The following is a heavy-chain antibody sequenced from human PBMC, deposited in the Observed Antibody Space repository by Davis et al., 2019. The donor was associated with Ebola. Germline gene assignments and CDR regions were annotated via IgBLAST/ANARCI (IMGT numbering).Heavy chain of an antibody. CDR2: IYHTGDT. Sequence: MPSESLSLTCAVDGGSFSAFYCSWIRQPPGNRLALIGEIYHTGDTNYNPSLKCRVIISVDTSNNQFSLKLSSVTAADTAVYYCARHFRGLSRWGQGTLVTVSS. J-gene: IGHJ4*02. V-gene: IGHV4-34*01. D-gene: IGHD3-10*01. CDR3: ARHFRGLSR. CDR1: GGSFSAFY.